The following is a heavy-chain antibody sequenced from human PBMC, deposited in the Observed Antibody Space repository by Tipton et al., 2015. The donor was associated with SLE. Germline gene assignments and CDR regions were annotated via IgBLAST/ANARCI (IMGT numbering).Heavy chain of an antibody. D-gene: IGHD2-2*01. V-gene: IGHV1-69-2*01. J-gene: IGHJ1*01. CDR3: ASTLPAAATHFHH. CDR1: GYTFSDSY. CDR2: IDPGDGEP. Sequence: QLVQSGAEVKKPGTTVKISCKVSGYTFSDSYMHWVQQAPGKGLQWMGLIDPGDGEPIYSEKFQGRVTMTADTSTDTAYMELSSLRSEDTAIYYCASTLPAAATHFHHWGQGTLVTVTP.